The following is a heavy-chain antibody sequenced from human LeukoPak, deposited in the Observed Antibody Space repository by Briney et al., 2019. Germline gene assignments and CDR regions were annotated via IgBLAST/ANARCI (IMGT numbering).Heavy chain of an antibody. D-gene: IGHD6-19*01. J-gene: IGHJ4*02. V-gene: IGHV3-33*01. Sequence: GGSLTLSCAVSGFTFSSYGMHWVRQAPGKGLEWVAVIWYDGSNKYYADSVKGRFTISRDNSKNTLYLQMNSLRAEDTAVYYCARDVHSSGWEFDYWGQGTLVTVSS. CDR3: ARDVHSSGWEFDY. CDR2: IWYDGSNK. CDR1: GFTFSSYG.